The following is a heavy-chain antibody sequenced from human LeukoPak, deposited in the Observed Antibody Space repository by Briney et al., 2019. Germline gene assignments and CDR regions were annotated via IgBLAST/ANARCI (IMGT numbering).Heavy chain of an antibody. J-gene: IGHJ5*02. CDR1: GFTFSSYA. D-gene: IGHD3-10*01. V-gene: IGHV3-23*01. CDR3: AKEWFGELSRNWFDP. CDR2: ISGSGGST. Sequence: GGSLRLSCAASGFTFSSYAMSWVRQAPGEGLEWVSAISGSGGSTYYADSVKGRFTISRDSSKNTLYLQMNSLRAEDTAVYYCAKEWFGELSRNWFDPWGQGTLVTASS.